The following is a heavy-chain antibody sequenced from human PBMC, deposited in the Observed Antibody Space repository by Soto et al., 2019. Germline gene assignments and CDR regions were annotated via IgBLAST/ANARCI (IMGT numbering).Heavy chain of an antibody. Sequence: SETLSLTCTVSGGSISSSSYYWGRIRQPPGKGLEWIGSIYYSGSTYYNPSLKSRVTISVDTSKNQFSLKLSSVTAADTAVYYCASRPGGSSSWYFDYWGQGTLVTVSS. CDR1: GGSISSSSYY. CDR2: IYYSGST. J-gene: IGHJ4*02. V-gene: IGHV4-39*01. D-gene: IGHD6-13*01. CDR3: ASRPGGSSSWYFDY.